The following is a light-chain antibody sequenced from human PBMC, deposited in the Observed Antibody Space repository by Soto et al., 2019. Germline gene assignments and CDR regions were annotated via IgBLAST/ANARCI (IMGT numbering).Light chain of an antibody. CDR2: DAS. CDR3: QQFINYQIT. Sequence: IQMTQSPSTLSASVGDTVTITCRASQTISRALAWYQQKPGKAPKLLIYDASALEGGVPSRFSGSGSGTDFTLAISSLQPEDFATYYCQQFINYQITFGQGTRLEIK. J-gene: IGKJ5*01. V-gene: IGKV1D-13*01. CDR1: QTISRA.